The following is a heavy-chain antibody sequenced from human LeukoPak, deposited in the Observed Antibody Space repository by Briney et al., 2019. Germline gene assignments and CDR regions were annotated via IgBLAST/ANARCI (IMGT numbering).Heavy chain of an antibody. CDR1: GGSISSSSYY. D-gene: IGHD3-22*01. V-gene: IGHV4-39*01. CDR2: IYYSGST. Sequence: SETLSLTCTVSGGSISSSSYYWGWIRQPPGKGPEWIGSIYYSGSTYYNPSLKSRVTISVDTSKNQFSLKLSSVTAADTAVYYCAITKPDCYDSSGYYYYFDYWGQGTLVTVSS. CDR3: AITKPDCYDSSGYYYYFDY. J-gene: IGHJ4*02.